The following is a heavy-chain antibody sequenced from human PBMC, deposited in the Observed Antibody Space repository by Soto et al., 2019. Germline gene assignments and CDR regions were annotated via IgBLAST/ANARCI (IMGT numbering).Heavy chain of an antibody. J-gene: IGHJ4*02. CDR3: ARLTLELTRVGPTTYYFDY. CDR1: GGSISSGGYY. D-gene: IGHD1-26*01. V-gene: IGHV4-31*03. Sequence: SLSLTCTVSGGSISSGGYYWSWIRQYPGEGLEWIGYIYNSVSTYYNPSLKGRVTMSVDTSTNQFSLKLSSVTAADTAVYYCARLTLELTRVGPTTYYFDYWGQGTLVTVSS. CDR2: IYNSVST.